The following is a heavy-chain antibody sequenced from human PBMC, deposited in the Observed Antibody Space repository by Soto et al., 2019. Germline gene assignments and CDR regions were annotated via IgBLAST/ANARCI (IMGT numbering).Heavy chain of an antibody. CDR1: GYSFTSYW. V-gene: IGHV5-51*01. Sequence: PGESLKISCKGSGYSFTSYWIGWLRQMPVKGLEWMGIIYPGDSDTRYSPSFQGQVTISADKSISTAYLQWSSLKASDTAMYYCARDYCSGGSCYGNAFDIWGQGTMVTVSS. D-gene: IGHD2-15*01. J-gene: IGHJ3*02. CDR3: ARDYCSGGSCYGNAFDI. CDR2: IYPGDSDT.